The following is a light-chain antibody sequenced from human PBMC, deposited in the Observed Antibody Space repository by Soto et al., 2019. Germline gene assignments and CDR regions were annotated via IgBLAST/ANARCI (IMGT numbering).Light chain of an antibody. V-gene: IGLV1-47*01. CDR1: SXNIGSNY. Sequence: QSVLTQPPSASGAPGQTVTXSCSXRSXNIGSNYVYWYQQLPETAPRLLLYRADQRPSGIPDRFSGSKSGTSASLAISGLRSEDEADYYCAAWDDTLSGLVFGGGTKLTVL. J-gene: IGLJ2*01. CDR2: RAD. CDR3: AAWDDTLSGLV.